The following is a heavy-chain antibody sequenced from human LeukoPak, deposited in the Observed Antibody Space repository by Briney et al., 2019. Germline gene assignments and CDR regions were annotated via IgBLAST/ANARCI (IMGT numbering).Heavy chain of an antibody. V-gene: IGHV1-2*02. CDR1: GYTFTGYY. J-gene: IGHJ4*02. D-gene: IGHD1-26*01. CDR2: INPNSGGT. CDR3: ARERSGSYLYGY. Sequence: ASVKVSCKASGYTFTGYYMHWVRQAPGQGLEWMGWINPNSGGTNYAQKFQGRVTMTRDTSISTAYMELSGLRSDDTAVYYCARERSGSYLYGYWGQGTLVTVFS.